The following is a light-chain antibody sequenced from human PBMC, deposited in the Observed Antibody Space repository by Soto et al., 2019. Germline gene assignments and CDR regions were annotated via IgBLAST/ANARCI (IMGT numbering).Light chain of an antibody. Sequence: EIVFTQSPCTLSLSPGERATLSCRASQSVSSSYLAWYQQKPGQAPRLLIYDAYNRATGIPPRFSGSGSGTDFTLTISRLEPEDSAVYYCQQYGSSPTWTFGQGTKVDIK. V-gene: IGKV3-20*01. CDR2: DAY. CDR3: QQYGSSPTWT. CDR1: QSVSSSY. J-gene: IGKJ1*01.